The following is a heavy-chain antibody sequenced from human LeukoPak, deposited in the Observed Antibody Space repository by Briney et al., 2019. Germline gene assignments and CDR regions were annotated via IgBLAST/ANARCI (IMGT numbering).Heavy chain of an antibody. Sequence: ASVKVSCKASGGTFSSYAISWVRQAPGQGLEWMGRIIPILGIANYAQKFQGRVTITADKSTSTAYMELSSLRSEDTAVYYCARIGTTVTAYNWFDPWGQGTLVTVSS. CDR1: GGTFSSYA. J-gene: IGHJ5*02. V-gene: IGHV1-69*04. D-gene: IGHD4-11*01. CDR3: ARIGTTVTAYNWFDP. CDR2: IIPILGIA.